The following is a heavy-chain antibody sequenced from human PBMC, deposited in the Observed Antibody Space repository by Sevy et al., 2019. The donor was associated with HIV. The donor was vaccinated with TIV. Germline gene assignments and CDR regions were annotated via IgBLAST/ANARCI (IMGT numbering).Heavy chain of an antibody. V-gene: IGHV3-7*01. J-gene: IGHJ4*02. CDR2: IKADGSET. CDR1: GFTFSRDW. CDR3: ARGAHNLYN. D-gene: IGHD3-10*01. Sequence: GGSLRLSCAASGFTFSRDWMTWVRQAPGKGLEWVAKIKADGSETYSVDSVKGRFSISRDNAKNALYLQMNSLRAEDTAVYYCARGAHNLYNWGQGTLVTVSS.